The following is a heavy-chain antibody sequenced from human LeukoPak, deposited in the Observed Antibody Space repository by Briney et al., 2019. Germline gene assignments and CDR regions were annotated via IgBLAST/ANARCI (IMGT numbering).Heavy chain of an antibody. J-gene: IGHJ3*02. CDR3: ARQGLYYYDSSGPDAFDI. Sequence: SETLSLTCAVSGYSISSGYYWGWIRQPPGKGLEWIGSIYHSGSTYYNPSLKSQVTISVGTSKNQFSLKLSSVTAADTAVYYCARQGLYYYDSSGPDAFDIWGQGTMVTVSS. D-gene: IGHD3-22*01. CDR1: GYSISSGYY. V-gene: IGHV4-38-2*01. CDR2: IYHSGST.